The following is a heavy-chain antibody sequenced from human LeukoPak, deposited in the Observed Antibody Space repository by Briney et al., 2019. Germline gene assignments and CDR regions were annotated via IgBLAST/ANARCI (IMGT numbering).Heavy chain of an antibody. J-gene: IGHJ4*02. CDR3: AKLLGTETTYDY. V-gene: IGHV3-9*01. D-gene: IGHD1-7*01. CDR1: GFTFDDYA. CDR2: ISWNSGSI. Sequence: PGGSLRLSCAASGFTFDDYAMHWVRQAPGKGLEWVSGISWNSGSIGYADSVKGRFTISRDNAKNSLYLQMNSLRAEDTALYYCAKLLGTETTYDYWGQGNLVTVSS.